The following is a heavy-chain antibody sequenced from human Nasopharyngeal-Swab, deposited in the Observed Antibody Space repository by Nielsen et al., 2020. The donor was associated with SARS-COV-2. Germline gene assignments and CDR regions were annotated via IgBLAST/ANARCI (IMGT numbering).Heavy chain of an antibody. CDR1: GGPISSSNW. CDR2: IYHSGST. D-gene: IGHD5-24*01. V-gene: IGHV4-4*02. Sequence: SDTLSLTCAVSGGPISSSNWWSWVRQPPGKGLEWIGEIYHSGSTNYNPSLKSRVTISVDKSKNQFSLKLSSVTAADTAVYYCARDQRDGYNQGFDYWGQGTLVTVSS. CDR3: ARDQRDGYNQGFDY. J-gene: IGHJ4*02.